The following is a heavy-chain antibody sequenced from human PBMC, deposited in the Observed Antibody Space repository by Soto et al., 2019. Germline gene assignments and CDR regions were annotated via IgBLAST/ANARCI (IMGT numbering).Heavy chain of an antibody. CDR3: ARSVAVPGAHIDY. J-gene: IGHJ4*02. CDR2: VYYTGST. CDR1: GGSISGSY. V-gene: IGHV4-59*01. D-gene: IGHD6-19*01. Sequence: SETLSLTCSVSGGSISGSYWSWIRQSPGKGLEWLGYVYYTGSTNYSPSLRSRVSISVDTSKNEFSLRLSSVTAADTAVYFCARSVAVPGAHIDYWGQGTQVNVSS.